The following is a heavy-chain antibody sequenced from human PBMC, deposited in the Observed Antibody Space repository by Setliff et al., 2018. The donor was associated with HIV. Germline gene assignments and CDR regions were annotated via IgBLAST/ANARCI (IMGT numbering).Heavy chain of an antibody. Sequence: SVKVSCKASGGTFSSYAISWVRQAPGQGLEWMGGIIPILGIANYEQKFQGRVTITTDESTSTAYMELSSLRSEDTAVYYCARGADYYDSSGYPDYWGQGTLVTVSS. J-gene: IGHJ4*02. CDR2: IIPILGIA. CDR1: GGTFSSYA. CDR3: ARGADYYDSSGYPDY. D-gene: IGHD3-22*01. V-gene: IGHV1-69*10.